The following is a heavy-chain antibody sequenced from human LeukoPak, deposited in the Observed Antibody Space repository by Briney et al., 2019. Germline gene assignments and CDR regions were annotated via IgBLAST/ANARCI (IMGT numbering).Heavy chain of an antibody. J-gene: IGHJ4*02. CDR2: TYYSGST. D-gene: IGHD5-18*01. Sequence: SETLSLTCTVSGGSISSYYWSWIRQPPGKGLEWIGYTYYSGSTNYNPSLKSRVTISVDTSKNQFSLKLSSVTAADTAVYYCARQGTAMVLDYWGQGTLVTVSS. CDR3: ARQGTAMVLDY. V-gene: IGHV4-59*08. CDR1: GGSISSYY.